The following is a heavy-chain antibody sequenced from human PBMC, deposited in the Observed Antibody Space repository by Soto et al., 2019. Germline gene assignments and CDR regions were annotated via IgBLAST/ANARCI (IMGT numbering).Heavy chain of an antibody. CDR1: GGTFSSYA. D-gene: IGHD3-22*01. J-gene: IGHJ5*02. CDR3: ARVYDSSGYWVWFDP. Sequence: QVQLVQSGAEVKKPGSSVKVSCKASGGTFSSYAISWVRQAPGQGLEWMGGISAYNGNTNYAQKLQGRVTMTTDTSTSTAYMELRSLRSDDTAVYYCARVYDSSGYWVWFDPWGQGTLVTVSS. V-gene: IGHV1-18*01. CDR2: ISAYNGNT.